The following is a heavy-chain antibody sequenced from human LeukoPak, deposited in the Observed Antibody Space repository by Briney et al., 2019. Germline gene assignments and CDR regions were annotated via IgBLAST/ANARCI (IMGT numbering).Heavy chain of an antibody. Sequence: SETLSLTCTVSGGSISSYYWSWIRQPPGKGLGWIGNIYYSGSTNYNPSLKSRVTISGDTSKNQFSLKLSSVTAADTAVYYCARGAYYESSGFFDYWGQGTLVTVS. CDR2: IYYSGST. J-gene: IGHJ4*02. CDR3: ARGAYYESSGFFDY. CDR1: GGSISSYY. V-gene: IGHV4-59*01. D-gene: IGHD3-22*01.